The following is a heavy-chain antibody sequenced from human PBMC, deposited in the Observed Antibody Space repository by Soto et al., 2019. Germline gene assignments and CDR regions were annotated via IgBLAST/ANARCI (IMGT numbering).Heavy chain of an antibody. CDR1: GDTLSRYG. Sequence: QVQLVQSRTEVKKSGASVKVSCKASGDTLSRYGISRVRQAPGQGLEWMGWISGYNGNTNNTQKFQGRLTMTTDTPTSTAYMGLRSLRSDDTAVYYCAVDSRGPIYGLDVWGKGTTVAVSS. J-gene: IGHJ6*04. D-gene: IGHD5-12*01. CDR2: ISGYNGNT. CDR3: AVDSRGPIYGLDV. V-gene: IGHV1-18*01.